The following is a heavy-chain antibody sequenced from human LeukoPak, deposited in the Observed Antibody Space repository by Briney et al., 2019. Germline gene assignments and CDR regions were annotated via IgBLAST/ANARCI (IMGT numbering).Heavy chain of an antibody. J-gene: IGHJ5*02. Sequence: SETLSLTCTASGGSISSYYWSWIRQPAGKGLEWIGRIYTSGSTNYNPSLKSRRTMSVDTSKNQFSLKLSSVTAADTAVYYCARDRIGYCTNGVCYTSSSSSWYWFDPWGQGTLVTVSS. CDR1: GGSISSYY. D-gene: IGHD2-8*01. V-gene: IGHV4-4*07. CDR2: IYTSGST. CDR3: ARDRIGYCTNGVCYTSSSSSWYWFDP.